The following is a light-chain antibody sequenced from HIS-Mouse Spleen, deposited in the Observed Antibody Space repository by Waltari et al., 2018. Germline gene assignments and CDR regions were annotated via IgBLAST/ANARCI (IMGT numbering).Light chain of an antibody. CDR1: QSVSSY. J-gene: IGKJ4*01. V-gene: IGKV3-11*01. CDR2: DAS. CDR3: QQRSNWPPLT. Sequence: EIVLTQSPATLSLSPGERATLPCRASQSVSSYLAWYQQKPGQAPRLLIYDASNRATGIPARFSGSGSGTDFTLTISSLGPEDFAVYYCQQRSNWPPLTFGGGTKVEIK.